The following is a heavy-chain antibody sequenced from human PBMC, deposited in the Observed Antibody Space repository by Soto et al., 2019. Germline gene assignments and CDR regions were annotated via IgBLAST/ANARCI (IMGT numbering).Heavy chain of an antibody. V-gene: IGHV4-34*01. D-gene: IGHD3-3*02. J-gene: IGHJ6*02. Sequence: SETLSLTCGVYGGSFSGYSWTWIRQAPGKGLEWIGEINHSGGTNYNSSLKSRVTISVSMSKYPFSLLLYSVTAADTSLYYCARDLRYCHFWSGYQCEGPYGMDVWGQGTTVTVSS. CDR2: INHSGGT. CDR3: ARDLRYCHFWSGYQCEGPYGMDV. CDR1: GGSFSGYS.